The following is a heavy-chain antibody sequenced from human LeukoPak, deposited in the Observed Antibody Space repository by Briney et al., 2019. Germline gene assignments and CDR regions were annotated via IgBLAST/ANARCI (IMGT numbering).Heavy chain of an antibody. D-gene: IGHD2-2*01. V-gene: IGHV4-61*01. J-gene: IGHJ4*02. CDR1: GGSFSSGSYY. Sequence: KPSETLSLTCTVSGGSFSSGSYYWSWIRQPPGTGLEWIGYIYYSGSTNYNPSLKSRVTISVDTSKNQFSLKLSSVTAADTAVYYCAREEASYCSSTSCYGIDYWGQGTLATVSS. CDR3: AREEASYCSSTSCYGIDY. CDR2: IYYSGST.